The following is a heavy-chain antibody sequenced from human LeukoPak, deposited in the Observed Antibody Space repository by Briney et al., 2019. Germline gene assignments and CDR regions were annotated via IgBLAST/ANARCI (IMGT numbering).Heavy chain of an antibody. CDR2: IWYDGSNK. Sequence: PGGSLRLSCAASGLTFSSYAMHWVRQAPGKGLEWVAVIWYDGSNKYYADSVKGRFTISRDNSKNTLYLQMNSLRAEDTAVYYCARDTRYSSSWYSYFDYWGQGTLVTVSS. V-gene: IGHV3-33*08. J-gene: IGHJ4*02. CDR3: ARDTRYSSSWYSYFDY. D-gene: IGHD6-13*01. CDR1: GLTFSSYA.